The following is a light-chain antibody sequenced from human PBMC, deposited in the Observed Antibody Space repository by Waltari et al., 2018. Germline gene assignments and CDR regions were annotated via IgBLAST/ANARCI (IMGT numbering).Light chain of an antibody. V-gene: IGKV3-15*01. CDR1: HSVSSN. CDR2: YAS. Sequence: EIVMTQSPATLSVSQGERATLSCRASHSVSSNLAWYQQKPGTAPRLLIYYASTRATGIPARFSGSGSGTEFTLTISSLQSEDFAVYYCQQYNNWPSFSPGTKVDIK. CDR3: QQYNNWPS. J-gene: IGKJ3*01.